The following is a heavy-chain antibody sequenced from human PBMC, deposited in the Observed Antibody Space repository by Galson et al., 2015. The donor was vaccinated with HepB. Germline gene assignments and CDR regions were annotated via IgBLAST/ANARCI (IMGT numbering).Heavy chain of an antibody. V-gene: IGHV1-3*04. CDR3: ARAVLAGATVSYYFGMDV. D-gene: IGHD6-13*01. Sequence: SVKVSCKASGYRFTSYAMHWVRQAPGQRFEWMGWINTGNGDTKYPQKFQGRVTITMDTSASTAYMEMSSLRSEDTAVYYCARAVLAGATVSYYFGMDVWGQGTTVTVSS. CDR1: GYRFTSYA. CDR2: INTGNGDT. J-gene: IGHJ6*02.